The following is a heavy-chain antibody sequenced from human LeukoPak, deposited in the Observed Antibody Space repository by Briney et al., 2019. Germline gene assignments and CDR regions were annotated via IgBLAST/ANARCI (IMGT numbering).Heavy chain of an antibody. Sequence: GTSVKVSCKSSGYTFTCYYMHWVRQAPGQGLEWMGRINTNSGGTNYEHKFQGRVTMTRDTSISTTYMELSRLRSDDTAVYYCARAGYSSSWYSSSAFDIWGQGTMVTVSS. V-gene: IGHV1-2*06. CDR3: ARAGYSSSWYSSSAFDI. J-gene: IGHJ3*02. D-gene: IGHD6-13*01. CDR1: GYTFTCYY. CDR2: INTNSGGT.